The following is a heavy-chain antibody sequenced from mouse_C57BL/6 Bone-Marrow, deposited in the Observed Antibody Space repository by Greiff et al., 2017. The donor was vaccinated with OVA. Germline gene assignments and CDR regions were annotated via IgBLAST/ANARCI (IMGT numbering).Heavy chain of an antibody. CDR2: ISDGGSYT. V-gene: IGHV5-4*03. CDR3: ARGGWLLAMDY. J-gene: IGHJ4*01. Sequence: EVMLVESGGGLVKPGGSLKLSCAASGFTFSSYAMSWVSQTPETRLEWVATISDGGSYTYYPDNVKGRFTISRDNAKNNLYLQMSHLKSEDTAMYYCARGGWLLAMDYWGQGTSVTVSS. D-gene: IGHD2-3*01. CDR1: GFTFSSYA.